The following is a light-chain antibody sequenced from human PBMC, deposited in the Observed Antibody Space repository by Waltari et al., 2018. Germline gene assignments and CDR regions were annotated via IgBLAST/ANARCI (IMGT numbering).Light chain of an antibody. CDR2: GAS. CDR1: QSISVY. Sequence: QMTQSPSSLSASVGEKVTITCRASQSISVYLNWYQEKPGKAPKLLIYGASSLQSGVPSRFSGSGSGTDFTLSITSLQPEDSATYYCQQSYTFGGGTKVEIK. V-gene: IGKV1-39*01. J-gene: IGKJ4*01. CDR3: QQSYT.